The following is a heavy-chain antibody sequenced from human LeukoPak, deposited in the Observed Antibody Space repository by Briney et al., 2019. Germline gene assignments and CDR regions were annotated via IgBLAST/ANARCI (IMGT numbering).Heavy chain of an antibody. V-gene: IGHV3-9*01. Sequence: GGSLRLSCAASGFTFDDYAMHWVRQAPGKGLEWVSGISWNSGSIGYADSVKGRFTISRDNSKNTLYLQMNSLRAEDTAVYYCAKDWTLRLIDAFDIWGQGIKVTVSS. D-gene: IGHD3-22*01. J-gene: IGHJ3*02. CDR3: AKDWTLRLIDAFDI. CDR1: GFTFDDYA. CDR2: ISWNSGSI.